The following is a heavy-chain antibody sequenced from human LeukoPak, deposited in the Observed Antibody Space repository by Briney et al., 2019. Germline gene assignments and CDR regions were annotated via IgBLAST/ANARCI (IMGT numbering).Heavy chain of an antibody. Sequence: GASVKVSCKASEYTVTTYYFHWVRQAPGQGLEWMGWINPNSGDSKCTEKFQDRVTMTRDTSISTAYMELSRLRYDDTAVYYCARGRGTSSFDYWGQGTLVTVSS. D-gene: IGHD6-6*01. CDR2: INPNSGDS. CDR3: ARGRGTSSFDY. V-gene: IGHV1-2*02. CDR1: EYTVTTYY. J-gene: IGHJ4*02.